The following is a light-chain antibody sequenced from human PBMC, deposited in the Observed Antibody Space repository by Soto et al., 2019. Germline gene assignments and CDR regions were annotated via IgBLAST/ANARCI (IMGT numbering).Light chain of an antibody. CDR2: AAT. J-gene: IGKJ1*01. V-gene: IGKV1-12*01. Sequence: DIQMTQSPSSVSASVGDTVTITCRASQDINSRLAWFQQQPGRPPKYLIQAATMLQSGFPSRFAGSRSGRDFTLTIPTLQPEDSATYYCLQGANFPRTFGQGTKVE. CDR1: QDINSR. CDR3: LQGANFPRT.